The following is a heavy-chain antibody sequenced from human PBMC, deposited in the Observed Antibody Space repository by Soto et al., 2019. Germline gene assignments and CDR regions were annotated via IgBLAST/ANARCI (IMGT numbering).Heavy chain of an antibody. D-gene: IGHD3-22*01. CDR2: IYYSGST. CDR1: GGSISSYY. Sequence: SLTCTVSGGSISSYYWTWIRQPPGKGLEWIGYIYYSGSTYYNPSLKSRVTISVDTSKNQFSLRLNAVTAADTAVYYCARDRQGNYYDSTPRAFDIWGQGTMVTVSS. J-gene: IGHJ3*02. V-gene: IGHV4-59*12. CDR3: ARDRQGNYYDSTPRAFDI.